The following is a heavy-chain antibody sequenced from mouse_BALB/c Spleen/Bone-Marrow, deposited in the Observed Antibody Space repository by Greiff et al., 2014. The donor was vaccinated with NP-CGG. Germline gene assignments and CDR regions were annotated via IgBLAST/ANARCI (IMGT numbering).Heavy chain of an antibody. CDR2: IHYSGST. J-gene: IGHJ4*01. Sequence: EVKLVESGPDLVKPSQSLSLTCTVTGYSITSGYSWHWIRQFPGNKMEWMGYIHYSGSTNYNPSLKSRISITRDTSKNQFFLQLNSVITEDTATYYWARGYYCGSSRYAMDYWGQGTSVTVSS. V-gene: IGHV3-1*02. D-gene: IGHD1-1*01. CDR3: ARGYYCGSSRYAMDY. CDR1: GYSITSGYS.